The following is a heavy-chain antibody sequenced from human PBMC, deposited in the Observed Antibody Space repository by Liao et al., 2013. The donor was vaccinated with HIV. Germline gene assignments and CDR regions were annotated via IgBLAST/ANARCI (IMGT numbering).Heavy chain of an antibody. CDR2: IYYSGST. D-gene: IGHD3-22*01. V-gene: IGHV4-61*01. CDR1: GGSISSSSYY. J-gene: IGHJ4*02. CDR3: ARESRSGYYYFDY. Sequence: QLQLQESGPGLVKPSETLSLTCTVSGGSISSSSYYWSWIRQPPGKGLEWIGYIYYSGSTNYNPSLKSRVTISVDTSKNQFSLKLSSVTAADTAVYYCARESRSGYYYFDYWAREPWSPSPQ.